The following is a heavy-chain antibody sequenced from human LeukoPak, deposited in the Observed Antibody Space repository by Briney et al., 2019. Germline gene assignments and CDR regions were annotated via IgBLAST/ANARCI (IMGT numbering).Heavy chain of an antibody. CDR1: GGSITSTNY. Sequence: PSETLSLTCGVSGGSITSTNYWTWVRQPPGKGLEWIGEVNLQGSANYNPSLMGRVAISVDMSDNHISLQLTSVIAADTAVYYCAREGGPYRPLDYSGQGTLVTVSS. CDR3: AREGGPYRPLDY. J-gene: IGHJ4*02. V-gene: IGHV4-4*02. CDR2: VNLQGSA.